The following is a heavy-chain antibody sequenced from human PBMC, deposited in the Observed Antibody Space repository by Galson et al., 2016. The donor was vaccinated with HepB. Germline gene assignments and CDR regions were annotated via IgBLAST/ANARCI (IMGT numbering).Heavy chain of an antibody. J-gene: IGHJ5*02. CDR3: ARRLGSGSSDL. D-gene: IGHD3-10*01. CDR1: GASFTSYW. Sequence: QSGAEVTKPGESLRISCKGSGASFTSYWIIWVRQLPGKGLEWMGRIDPSDSHTTYSPSFQGHVTISVGKSISTAYLQWRSLKASDTAMYYCARRLGSGSSDLWGQGTLVTVSS. V-gene: IGHV5-10-1*01. CDR2: IDPSDSHT.